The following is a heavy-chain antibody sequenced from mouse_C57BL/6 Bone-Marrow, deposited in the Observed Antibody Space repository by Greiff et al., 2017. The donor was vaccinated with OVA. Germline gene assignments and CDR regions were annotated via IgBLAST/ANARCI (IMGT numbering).Heavy chain of an antibody. V-gene: IGHV5-4*01. CDR1: GFTFSSYA. CDR3: ARRFLYDYDAWFAY. D-gene: IGHD2-4*01. Sequence: EVHLVESGGGLVKPGGSLKLSCAASGFTFSSYAMSWVRQTPEKRLEWVAIISDGGSYTYYPDNVKGRFTISRDNAKNNLYLQMSHLKSENTAMYYCARRFLYDYDAWFAYWGQGTLVTVSA. J-gene: IGHJ3*01. CDR2: ISDGGSYT.